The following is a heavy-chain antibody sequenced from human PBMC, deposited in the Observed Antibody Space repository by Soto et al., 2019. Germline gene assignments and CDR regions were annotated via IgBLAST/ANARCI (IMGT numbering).Heavy chain of an antibody. CDR3: ARTSTPHRALYGDYFRHYFDY. V-gene: IGHV3-48*01. J-gene: IGHJ4*02. CDR2: ISSSSSTI. D-gene: IGHD4-17*01. CDR1: GFTFSSYS. Sequence: GGSLRLSCAASGFTFSSYSMNWVRQAPGKGLEWVSYISSSSSTIYYADSVKGRFTISRDNAKNSLYLQMNSLRAEDTAVYYCARTSTPHRALYGDYFRHYFDYWGQGTLVTVSS.